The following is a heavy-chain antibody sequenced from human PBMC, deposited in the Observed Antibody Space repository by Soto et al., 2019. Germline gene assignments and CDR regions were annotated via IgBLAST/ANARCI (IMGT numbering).Heavy chain of an antibody. CDR2: IYYSGST. Sequence: SETLSLTCTVSGGSVSSGSYYWSWIRQPPGKGLEWIGYIYYSGSTNYNPSLKSRVTISVDTSKNQFSLKLISVTAADTAVYYCAREGNSGHYYYYGMDVWGQGTTVTVSS. J-gene: IGHJ6*02. CDR1: GGSVSSGSYY. V-gene: IGHV4-61*01. CDR3: AREGNSGHYYYYGMDV. D-gene: IGHD4-4*01.